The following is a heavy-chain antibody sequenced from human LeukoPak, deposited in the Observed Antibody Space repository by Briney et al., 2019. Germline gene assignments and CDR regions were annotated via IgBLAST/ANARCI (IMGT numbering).Heavy chain of an antibody. CDR3: ARGRLRYLDWTRAYSDY. J-gene: IGHJ4*02. CDR1: GYTFITHG. D-gene: IGHD3-9*01. Sequence: ASVKVCCKASGYTFITHGLTWVRQAPGQGLEWMGWISAYNGNTIYAQTLQDRLTMTTDTSTSTAYMELRSLGSDDTAVYYCARGRLRYLDWTRAYSDYWGQGTLVTVSS. CDR2: ISAYNGNT. V-gene: IGHV1-18*01.